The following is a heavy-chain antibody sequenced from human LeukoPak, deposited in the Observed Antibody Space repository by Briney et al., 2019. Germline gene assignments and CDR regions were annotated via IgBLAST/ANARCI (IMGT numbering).Heavy chain of an antibody. J-gene: IGHJ4*02. V-gene: IGHV3-7*01. CDR3: AKGGHYNFDY. Sequence: GGSLRLSCAAYGFTFSSYSMNWVRQAPGKGLEWVASIKEDGSDKYYVDSVKGRFSISRDNAKNSLYLQMNSLRTEDTAVYYCAKGGHYNFDYWGQGTLVTVSS. CDR2: IKEDGSDK. D-gene: IGHD4-11*01. CDR1: GFTFSSYS.